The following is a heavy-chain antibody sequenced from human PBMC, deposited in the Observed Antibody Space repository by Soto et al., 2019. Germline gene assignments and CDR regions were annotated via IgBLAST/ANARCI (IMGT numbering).Heavy chain of an antibody. Sequence: QVQLQESGPGLVKPSETLSLTCTVSGGSISSYYWSWIRQPPGKGLEWIGYIYYSGSTNYNPSLKSRVTISVDTSKNQFSLKLSSVTAADTAVYYCARLWFGGQHIDYWGQGTLVTVSS. CDR1: GGSISSYY. CDR2: IYYSGST. CDR3: ARLWFGGQHIDY. D-gene: IGHD3-10*01. V-gene: IGHV4-59*08. J-gene: IGHJ4*02.